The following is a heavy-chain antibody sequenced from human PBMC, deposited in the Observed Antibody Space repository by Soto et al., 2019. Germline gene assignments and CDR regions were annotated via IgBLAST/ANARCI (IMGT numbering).Heavy chain of an antibody. Sequence: QVHLAQSGAEVKKPGASVNVSCKASGYIFTNYAIHWVRQAPGQRLEWMGRINAGDGNTRYSQNFQDRVTITRDTSASTAYMQLSSLTSEDSTLYFCARGSVSFDSWGQGTLVTVSS. CDR3: ARGSVSFDS. V-gene: IGHV1-3*01. J-gene: IGHJ4*02. D-gene: IGHD3-10*01. CDR2: INAGDGNT. CDR1: GYIFTNYA.